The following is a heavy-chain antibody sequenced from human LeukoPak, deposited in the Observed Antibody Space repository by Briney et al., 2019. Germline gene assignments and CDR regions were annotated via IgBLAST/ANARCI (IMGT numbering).Heavy chain of an antibody. D-gene: IGHD5-12*01. Sequence: GGSLRLSCAASGFTFSSYSMNWVRQAPGKGLEWVSSISSSSSYIYYADSVKGRFTISRDNAKNSLYLQMNSLRAEDTAVYYCARDIDGYDLYYFDYWGQGTLVTVSS. CDR2: ISSSSSYI. CDR3: ARDIDGYDLYYFDY. J-gene: IGHJ4*02. CDR1: GFTFSSYS. V-gene: IGHV3-21*01.